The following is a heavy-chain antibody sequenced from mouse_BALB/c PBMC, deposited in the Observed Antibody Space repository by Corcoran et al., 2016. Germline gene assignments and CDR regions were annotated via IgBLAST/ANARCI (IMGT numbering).Heavy chain of an antibody. CDR2: INTYTGEP. D-gene: IGHD1-2*01. V-gene: IGHV9-3-1*01. CDR1: GYTFTNYG. CDR3: ASTTASFDY. Sequence: QIQLVQSGPELKKPGETVKISCTASGYTFTNYGMNCVKQAPGKGLKWMGWINTYTGEPTYADYFKGRFAFSLETSASTAYLQINNHKNEDTATYFCASTTASFDYWGQGTTLTVSS. J-gene: IGHJ2*01.